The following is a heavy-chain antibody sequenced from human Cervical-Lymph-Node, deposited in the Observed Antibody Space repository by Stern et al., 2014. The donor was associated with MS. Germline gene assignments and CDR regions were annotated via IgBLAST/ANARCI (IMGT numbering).Heavy chain of an antibody. CDR1: GYRFGSYW. CDR2: IYPGDSDI. J-gene: IGHJ4*02. CDR3: AREGGMATTWYYFDY. D-gene: IGHD5-24*01. Sequence: QLVQSGAEVKKPGESLKISCEGSGYRFGSYWIGWVRQMPGKGLEWMGIIYPGDSDIRYSPSFQGQVTISADKSTSTAYLQWSSLKASDTAMYYCAREGGMATTWYYFDYWGQGTLVTVSS. V-gene: IGHV5-51*03.